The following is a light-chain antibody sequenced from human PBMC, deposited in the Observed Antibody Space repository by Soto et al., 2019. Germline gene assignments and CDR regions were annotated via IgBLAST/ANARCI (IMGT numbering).Light chain of an antibody. Sequence: EIVLTQSPATLSLSPGERATLSCRASQSVSRYLAWYQQKPGQAPRLLIYDASNRATGIPARFSGSGSGTDFTLTISSLEPEDFAVYYCQQRSNWSTFGQGTRLEI. CDR2: DAS. J-gene: IGKJ5*01. CDR3: QQRSNWST. CDR1: QSVSRY. V-gene: IGKV3-11*01.